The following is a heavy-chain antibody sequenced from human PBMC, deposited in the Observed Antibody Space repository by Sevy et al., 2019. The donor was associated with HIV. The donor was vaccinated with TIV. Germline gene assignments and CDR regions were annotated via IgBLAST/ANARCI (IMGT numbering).Heavy chain of an antibody. J-gene: IGHJ4*02. Sequence: GGSLGLSCAASGFPVSSNYMSWVRQAPGKGLEWVSVIYSDGSTYHADSVKGRFTISRDNSKNTLYLQMNSLRVEDTAVYYCARGKSGYGYGLDYWGQGTLVTVS. CDR2: IYSDGST. V-gene: IGHV3-66*01. CDR1: GFPVSSNY. CDR3: ARGKSGYGYGLDY. D-gene: IGHD5-18*01.